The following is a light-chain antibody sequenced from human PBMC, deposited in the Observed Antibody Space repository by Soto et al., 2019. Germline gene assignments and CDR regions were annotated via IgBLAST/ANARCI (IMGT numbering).Light chain of an antibody. V-gene: IGKV3-20*01. CDR3: QQYDTARS. CDR1: QSVSSSY. Sequence: EIELTQTPGTLSLCPGDRATLACRASQSVSSSYLAWYQQKPGQAPRLLIYGASSRATGIPDRFSGSGSGADLTLSSIRLEAEVFAVYYCQQYDTARSFGEGTRLEIK. J-gene: IGKJ5*01. CDR2: GAS.